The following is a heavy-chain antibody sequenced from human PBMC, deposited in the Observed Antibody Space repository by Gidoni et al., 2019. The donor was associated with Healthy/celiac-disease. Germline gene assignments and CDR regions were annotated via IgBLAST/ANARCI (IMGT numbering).Heavy chain of an antibody. J-gene: IGHJ6*03. CDR3: AKATPAGYYYYYMDV. Sequence: QVQLLESGGGVVQPGRSLRLSCAASGFPFISYGMHWVRQAQVKGLEWVAVISYDVSNKYYADSVKGRFTISRDNSKNTRYLQMNSLRAEETAVYYCAKATPAGYYYYYMDVWGKGTTVTVSS. CDR2: ISYDVSNK. CDR1: GFPFISYG. V-gene: IGHV3-30*18.